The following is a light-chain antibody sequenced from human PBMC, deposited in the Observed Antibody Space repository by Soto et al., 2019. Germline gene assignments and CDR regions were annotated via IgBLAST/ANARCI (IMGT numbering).Light chain of an antibody. J-gene: IGKJ5*01. Sequence: DIQMTQSPSSLSPSVGDRVTITCRASRSISDWLAWYQQKPGRAPKLLIYTASSLQSGVPSRFSGSGSGTDVTLTISSLQPEDFATYRCQQGYTTPITFGQGTRLEIK. CDR2: TAS. CDR1: RSISDW. CDR3: QQGYTTPIT. V-gene: IGKV1-39*01.